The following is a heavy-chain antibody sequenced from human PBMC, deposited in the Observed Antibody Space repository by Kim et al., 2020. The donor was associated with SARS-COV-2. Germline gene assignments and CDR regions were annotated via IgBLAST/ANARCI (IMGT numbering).Heavy chain of an antibody. Sequence: GGSLRLSCAASGFTFSSYAMHWVRQAPGKGLEWVAVISYDRSNTYYADSVKGRFTISSDNSKNTLYLQMNSLRAEDTAVYYCARSGLASLWEVTRVYY. V-gene: IGHV3-30*04. CDR1: GFTFSSYA. D-gene: IGHD1-26*01. CDR3: ARSGLASLWEVTRVYY. CDR2: ISYDRSNT. J-gene: IGHJ6*01.